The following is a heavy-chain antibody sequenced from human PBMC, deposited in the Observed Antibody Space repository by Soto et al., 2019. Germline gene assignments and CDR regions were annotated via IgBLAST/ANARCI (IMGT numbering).Heavy chain of an antibody. Sequence: SETLSLTCTVSGGSISSSSYYWGWIRQPPGKGLEWIGSIYYSGSTYYNPTLKNQVTISVDTSKNQFSLKLSSVTAADTAVYYCARVTGYSSSWYYSSYGMDVWGQGTTVTVSS. J-gene: IGHJ6*02. CDR1: GGSISSSSYY. V-gene: IGHV4-39*07. CDR2: IYYSGST. CDR3: ARVTGYSSSWYYSSYGMDV. D-gene: IGHD6-13*01.